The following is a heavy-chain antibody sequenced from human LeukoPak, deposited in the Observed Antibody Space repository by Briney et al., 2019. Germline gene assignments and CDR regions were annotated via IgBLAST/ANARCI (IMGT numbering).Heavy chain of an antibody. V-gene: IGHV4-4*07. CDR3: ARDALGGGLQLWTGTWFDP. J-gene: IGHJ5*02. Sequence: SETLSVTCTVSGGSISSYYWSWIRQPAGKGLEWIGRIYAMGSTNYNPSLKSRVTISVDTSKNQISLKLSSVTAAETAVYYCARDALGGGLQLWTGTWFDPWGQGTLVTVSS. CDR1: GGSISSYY. CDR2: IYAMGST. D-gene: IGHD5-18*01.